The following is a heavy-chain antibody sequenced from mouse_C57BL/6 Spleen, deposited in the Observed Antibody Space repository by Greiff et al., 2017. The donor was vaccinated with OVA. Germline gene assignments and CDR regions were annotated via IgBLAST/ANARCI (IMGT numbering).Heavy chain of an antibody. V-gene: IGHV1-81*01. Sequence: QVQLQQSGAELARPGASVKLSCKASGYTFTSYGISWVKQRTGQGLEWIGEIYPRSGNTYYNEKFKGKATLTADKSSSTAYMELRSLTSEDSAVYFCATYSNPFAYWGQGTLVTVSA. CDR3: ATYSNPFAY. CDR2: IYPRSGNT. D-gene: IGHD2-5*01. J-gene: IGHJ3*01. CDR1: GYTFTSYG.